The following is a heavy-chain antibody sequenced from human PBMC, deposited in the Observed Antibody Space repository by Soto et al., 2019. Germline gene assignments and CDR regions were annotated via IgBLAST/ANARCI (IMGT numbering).Heavy chain of an antibody. Sequence: PGGSLRLSCAASGFTFSSYAMSWVRQAPGKGLEWASAISGSGGSTYYADSVKGRFTISRDNSKNTLYLQMNSLRAEDTAVYYCAKGPYYYDSSGYYPFDYWGQGTLVTVSS. CDR2: ISGSGGST. CDR3: AKGPYYYDSSGYYPFDY. V-gene: IGHV3-23*01. CDR1: GFTFSSYA. D-gene: IGHD3-22*01. J-gene: IGHJ4*02.